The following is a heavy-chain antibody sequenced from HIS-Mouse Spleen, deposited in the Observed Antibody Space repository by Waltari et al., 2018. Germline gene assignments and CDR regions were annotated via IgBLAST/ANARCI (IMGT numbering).Heavy chain of an antibody. CDR2: ISWNSGSI. V-gene: IGHV3-9*01. Sequence: EVQLVESGGGLVQPGGSLRLSCAASGFTFSDYAMHWVRQAPGKGLEWVSGISWNSGSIGYADSVKGRFTISRDNAKNSLYLQMNSLRAEDTALYYCAKASGYFDYWGQGTLVTVSS. CDR3: AKASGYFDY. J-gene: IGHJ4*02. CDR1: GFTFSDYA.